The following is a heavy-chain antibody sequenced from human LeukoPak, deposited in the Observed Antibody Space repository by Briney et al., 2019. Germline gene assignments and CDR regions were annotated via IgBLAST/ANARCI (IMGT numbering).Heavy chain of an antibody. V-gene: IGHV1-69*13. Sequence: SVKVSSKASGGTFSSYAISWVRQAPGQGLGWMGGIIPIFGTANYAQKFQGRVTITADESTSTAYMELSSLRSEDTAVYYCAREGYSYGYNLDYWGQGTLVTVSS. CDR1: GGTFSSYA. D-gene: IGHD5-18*01. CDR3: AREGYSYGYNLDY. CDR2: IIPIFGTA. J-gene: IGHJ4*02.